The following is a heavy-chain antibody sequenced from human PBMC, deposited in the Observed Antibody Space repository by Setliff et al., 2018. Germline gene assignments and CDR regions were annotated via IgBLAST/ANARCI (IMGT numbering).Heavy chain of an antibody. V-gene: IGHV1-2*02. J-gene: IGHJ4*02. Sequence: ASVKVSCKASGYTFTGDFLHWVRQAPGQGLEWMGWINPNSGGTNYAQKFQGRVTMTRDTSISTAYMEVSRMRSDDTAVYYCARGQQLLTGDFKYWGQGTLVTVSS. CDR2: INPNSGGT. CDR3: ARGQQLLTGDFKY. D-gene: IGHD1-26*01. CDR1: GYTFTGDF.